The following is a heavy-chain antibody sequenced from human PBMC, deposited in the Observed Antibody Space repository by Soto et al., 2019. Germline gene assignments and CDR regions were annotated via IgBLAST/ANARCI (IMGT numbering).Heavy chain of an antibody. CDR3: AHRPPERGLATFDP. V-gene: IGHV2-5*02. CDR2: IYWDDDK. J-gene: IGHJ5*02. CDR1: GFSLSTSGVA. Sequence: QITLKESGPTLVKPTQTLTLTCTFSGFSLSTSGVAVGWIRQPPGKALEWLALIYWDDDKRYSPSQKSRLTITKDTSKNQVVLTMTNMDPVDTATYYCAHRPPERGLATFDPWGQGTLVTVSS. D-gene: IGHD1-1*01.